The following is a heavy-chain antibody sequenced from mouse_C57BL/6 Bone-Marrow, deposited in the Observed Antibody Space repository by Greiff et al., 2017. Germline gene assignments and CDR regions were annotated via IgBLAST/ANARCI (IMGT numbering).Heavy chain of an antibody. CDR3: ARGGYPHYYAMDY. D-gene: IGHD2-2*01. CDR2: ISSGSSTI. J-gene: IGHJ4*01. CDR1: GFTFSDYG. Sequence: QRVESGGGLVKPGGSLKLSCAASGFTFSDYGMHWVRQAPEKGLEWVAYISSGSSTIYYADTVKGRFTISRDNAKNTLFLQMTSLRSEDTAMYYCARGGYPHYYAMDYWGQGTSVTVSS. V-gene: IGHV5-17*01.